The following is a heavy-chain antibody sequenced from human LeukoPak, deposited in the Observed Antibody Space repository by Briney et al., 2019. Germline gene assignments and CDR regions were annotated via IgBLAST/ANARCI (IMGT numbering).Heavy chain of an antibody. CDR2: FMPLVNTA. J-gene: IGHJ6*03. CDR3: ARVDRYHYYLDV. Sequence: SVKVSCKASGGTFSSYSITWVRQAPGQGLEWMGGFMPLVNTAKYSQQCQGRVTITTAESTSTSYLVLISPICEETAMYYCARVDRYHYYLDVWGKGTTVTVSS. V-gene: IGHV1-69*16. CDR1: GGTFSSYS.